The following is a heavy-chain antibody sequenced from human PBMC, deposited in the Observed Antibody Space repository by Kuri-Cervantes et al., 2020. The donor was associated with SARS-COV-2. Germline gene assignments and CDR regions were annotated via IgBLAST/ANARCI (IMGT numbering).Heavy chain of an antibody. Sequence: GGSLRLSCAASGFTFNSYAMSWVRQAPGKGLEWVSGISSRGGSTYYADSVKGRFTISRDNSKNTLFLQMSSLRAEDTAVYYCAKDPRSSGWYDYWGQGTLVTVSS. J-gene: IGHJ4*02. CDR1: GFTFNSYA. V-gene: IGHV3-23*01. D-gene: IGHD6-19*01. CDR3: AKDPRSSGWYDY. CDR2: ISSRGGST.